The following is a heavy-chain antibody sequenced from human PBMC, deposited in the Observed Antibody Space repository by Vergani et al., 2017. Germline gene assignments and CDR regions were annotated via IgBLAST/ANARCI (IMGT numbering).Heavy chain of an antibody. D-gene: IGHD4-23*01. CDR2: ITGDGYNT. CDR3: RTGGNQFDDRDY. Sequence: EVQSVESGGGLVQPGGSLRLSCEVSGFPFSVQAMHWVRQTPGKRLEYVSTITGDGYNTFYANSVKGRFSVSRDNSKNTLYLHMGSLRREDTAVYYCRTGGNQFDDRDYWGQGTLVTVS. CDR1: GFPFSVQA. J-gene: IGHJ4*02. V-gene: IGHV3-64*01.